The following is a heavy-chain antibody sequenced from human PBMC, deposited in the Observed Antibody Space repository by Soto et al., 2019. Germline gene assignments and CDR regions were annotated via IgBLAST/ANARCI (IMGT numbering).Heavy chain of an antibody. J-gene: IGHJ6*02. V-gene: IGHV1-18*04. Sequence: ASVTVSCKASGYTFTSYGISWVRLAPGQGLEWMGWISAYNGNTNYAQKLQGRVTMTTDTSTSTAYMELSSLRSDDTAVYYCARVSWELNYDYYYYGMDVWGQGTTVTVSS. D-gene: IGHD1-26*01. CDR3: ARVSWELNYDYYYYGMDV. CDR1: GYTFTSYG. CDR2: ISAYNGNT.